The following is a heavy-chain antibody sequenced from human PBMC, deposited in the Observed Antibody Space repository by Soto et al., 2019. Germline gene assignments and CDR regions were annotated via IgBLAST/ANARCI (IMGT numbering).Heavy chain of an antibody. CDR1: GFSLTTRGVG. Sequence: QITLKESGPTLVKPTQTLTLTCTFSGFSLTTRGVGVGWIRQPPGKALECLALIYWDDDKRYSPSLQSRLSIXKXTXXNQVVLTMTNVDPVDTATYYCAHIPNYYQYDWFDPWGQGTLVSVS. J-gene: IGHJ5*02. V-gene: IGHV2-5*02. CDR3: AHIPNYYQYDWFDP. CDR2: IYWDDDK. D-gene: IGHD3-16*01.